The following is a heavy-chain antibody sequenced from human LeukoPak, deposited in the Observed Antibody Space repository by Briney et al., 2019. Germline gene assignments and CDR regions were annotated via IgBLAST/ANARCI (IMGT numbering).Heavy chain of an antibody. CDR3: ARRGTLMVVAARYDY. J-gene: IGHJ4*02. V-gene: IGHV4-39*01. CDR2: IYYSGST. CDR1: GGSISSSSYY. D-gene: IGHD2-15*01. Sequence: PSETLSLTCTVSGGSISSSSYYWGWIRQPPGKGLEWIGSIYYSGSTYYNPSLKSRVTISVDTSKNQFSLKLSSVTAADTAVYYCARRGTLMVVAARYDYWGQGTLVTVSS.